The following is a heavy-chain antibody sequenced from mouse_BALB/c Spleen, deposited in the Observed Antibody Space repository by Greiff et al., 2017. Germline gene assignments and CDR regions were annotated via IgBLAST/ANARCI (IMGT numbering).Heavy chain of an antibody. CDR3: NGIMITTTLDY. V-gene: IGHV14-4*02. J-gene: IGHJ2*01. CDR2: IDPENGDT. CDR1: GFNIKDYY. Sequence: VQLQQSGAELVRSGASVKLSCTASGFNIKDYYMHWVKQRPEQGLEWIGWIDPENGDTEYAPKFQGKATMTADTSSNTAYLQLSSLTSEDTAVYYCNGIMITTTLDYWGQGTTLTVSS. D-gene: IGHD2-4*01.